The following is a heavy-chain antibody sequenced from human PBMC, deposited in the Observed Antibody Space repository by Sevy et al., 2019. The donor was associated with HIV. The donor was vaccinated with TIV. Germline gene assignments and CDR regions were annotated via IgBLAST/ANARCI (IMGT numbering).Heavy chain of an antibody. CDR3: AKDGVSRNKLWDWFDP. D-gene: IGHD2-21*01. Sequence: GESLKISCATSGFTFNIYAMSWVRQAPGKGLEWVSTIGGGDTYYADSVKGRLTISRDDSKSAVYLQMNSLRADDTAVYYCAKDGVSRNKLWDWFDPWGQGTLVTVSS. V-gene: IGHV3-23*01. CDR2: IGGGDT. J-gene: IGHJ5*02. CDR1: GFTFNIYA.